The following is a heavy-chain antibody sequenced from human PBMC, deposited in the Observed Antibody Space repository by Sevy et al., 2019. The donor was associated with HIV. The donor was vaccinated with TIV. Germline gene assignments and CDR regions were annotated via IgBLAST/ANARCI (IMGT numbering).Heavy chain of an antibody. J-gene: IGHJ4*02. CDR1: GFTFTDYA. CDR3: TRGKGAKSVFDY. Sequence: GGSLRLSCTASGFTFTDYAMNWVRQSPGKGLEWVAFFKEKADGGTLDHAASVKGRFTISREDSKNIAYLQMNDLKTEDTGVYYCTRGKGAKSVFDYWGQGALVTVSS. V-gene: IGHV3-49*04. CDR2: FKEKADGGTL.